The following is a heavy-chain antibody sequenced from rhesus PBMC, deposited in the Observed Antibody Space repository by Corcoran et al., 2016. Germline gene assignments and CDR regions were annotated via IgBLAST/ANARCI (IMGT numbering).Heavy chain of an antibody. V-gene: IGHV4-80*01. CDR1: GGSFSSYW. Sequence: QVQLQESGPGLVKPSETLSLTCAVSGGSFSSYWWSWIRQPPGKGLGWIGEINGKRWCTNYNPSLRSRVTISKDASKNQFSLKLSSVTAADTAVYYCARVIWTGYSTHFDYWGQGVLVTVSS. D-gene: IGHD3-3*01. CDR2: INGKRWCT. J-gene: IGHJ4*01. CDR3: ARVIWTGYSTHFDY.